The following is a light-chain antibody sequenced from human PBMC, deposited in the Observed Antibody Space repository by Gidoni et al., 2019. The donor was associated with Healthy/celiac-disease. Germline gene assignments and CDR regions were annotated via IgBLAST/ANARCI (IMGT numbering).Light chain of an antibody. CDR2: KAS. CDR3: QQYNSYSQGS. CDR1: QSISSW. J-gene: IGKJ2*04. Sequence: DIQMTQSPSTLSASVGDRVTIPCRASQSISSWLAWYQQKPGKAPKLLIYKASSLESGVPSRVSGSGSGTEFTLTISSLQPDDFATYYCQQYNSYSQGSFGQGTKLEIK. V-gene: IGKV1-5*03.